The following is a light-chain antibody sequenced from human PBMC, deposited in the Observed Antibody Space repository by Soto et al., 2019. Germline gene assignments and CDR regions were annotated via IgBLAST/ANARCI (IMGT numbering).Light chain of an antibody. CDR3: QQYYSTPLT. CDR1: QSVLYSSNNKNY. CDR2: WAS. Sequence: DILMTQSPDSLAVSLGERDNINCKSSQSVLYSSNNKNYLAWYQQKPGQPPKLLIYWASTRESGVPDRFSGSGSGTDFTLTISSLQAEDVAVYYCQQYYSTPLTFGQGTKVDIK. J-gene: IGKJ1*01. V-gene: IGKV4-1*01.